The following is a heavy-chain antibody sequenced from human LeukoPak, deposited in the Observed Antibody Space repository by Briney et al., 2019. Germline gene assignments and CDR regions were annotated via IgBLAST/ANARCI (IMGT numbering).Heavy chain of an antibody. J-gene: IGHJ4*02. D-gene: IGHD1-1*01. CDR1: GASISSGTYY. CDR2: VYYSGIT. CDR3: ARLVGGTYEGGFDY. V-gene: IGHV4-39*01. Sequence: SEPLSLTCTVSGASISSGTYYWGWIRQPPGKGLEWIGTVYYSGITYYNPSLKSRVTISVDTSKNQFSLKLTSVTAADTAVYYCARLVGGTYEGGFDYWGQGALVTVSS.